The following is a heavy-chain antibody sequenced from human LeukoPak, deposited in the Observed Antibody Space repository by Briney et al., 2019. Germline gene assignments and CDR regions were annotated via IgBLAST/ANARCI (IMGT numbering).Heavy chain of an antibody. J-gene: IGHJ4*02. CDR1: GFAFSGYW. CDR3: TRGSAMVRGVGVDY. Sequence: GGSLRLSCAASGFAFSGYWMHWVRQAPGKGLVWVSRINSDGSCTSYADSVKGRFTISRDNAKNTLYLQMNSLRAEDTAVYYCTRGSAMVRGVGVDYWGQGTLVIVSS. D-gene: IGHD3-10*01. CDR2: INSDGSCT. V-gene: IGHV3-74*01.